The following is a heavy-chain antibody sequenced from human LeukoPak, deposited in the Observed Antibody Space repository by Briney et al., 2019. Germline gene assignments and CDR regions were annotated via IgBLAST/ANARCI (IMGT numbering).Heavy chain of an antibody. D-gene: IGHD3-10*01. CDR3: ARGARGSGTASDY. CDR1: RFTFNIYA. V-gene: IGHV3-21*01. Sequence: GGSLRLSCTASRFTFNIYAMHWVRQAPGKGLEWVSSISSSSSYIYYADSVKGRFTISRDNAKNSLFLQMNSLRAEDTAVYYCARGARGSGTASDYWGQGTLVTVSS. CDR2: ISSSSSYI. J-gene: IGHJ4*02.